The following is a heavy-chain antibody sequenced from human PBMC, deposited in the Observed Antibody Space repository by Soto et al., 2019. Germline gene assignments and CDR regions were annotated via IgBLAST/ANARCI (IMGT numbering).Heavy chain of an antibody. D-gene: IGHD3-16*01. V-gene: IGHV1-18*01. CDR2: ISPYTGNT. CDR1: GYIFVNYG. J-gene: IGHJ6*02. CDR3: VMVDNYVTPTPQDV. Sequence: QVQLVQSGDEVKKPGASVKVSCKASGYIFVNYGIAWVRQAPGQGLEWMGWISPYTGNTHSATKVQGRLTMTTDTTRSTAYMDLGSLTSAATAVYYCVMVDNYVTPTPQDVWGQGTTVTVSS.